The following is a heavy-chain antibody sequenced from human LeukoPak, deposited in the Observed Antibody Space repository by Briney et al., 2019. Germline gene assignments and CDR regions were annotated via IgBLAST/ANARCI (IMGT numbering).Heavy chain of an antibody. D-gene: IGHD3-10*01. CDR2: IYYSGST. CDR1: GDSISSYY. J-gene: IGHJ5*02. CDR3: AKALNIVRGVIMDFRFRFDP. Sequence: PSETLSLTCTVSGDSISSYYWSWIRQPPGKGLEWIAYIYYSGSTNYNPSLKSRVTISVDTSKNQFSLKLSSVTAADTALYYCAKALNIVRGVIMDFRFRFDPWGQGTLVTVSS. V-gene: IGHV4-59*01.